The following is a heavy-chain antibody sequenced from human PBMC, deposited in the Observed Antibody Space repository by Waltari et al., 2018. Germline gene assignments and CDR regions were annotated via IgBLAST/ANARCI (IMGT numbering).Heavy chain of an antibody. D-gene: IGHD2-15*01. CDR3: ARDRGRGLYLDS. V-gene: IGHV4-4*01. CDR1: GDSMSERDW. CDR2: IHRSGRS. Sequence: QLQLQQSGPGLVKPSESLSLTCAVSGDSMSERDWWSWVRQPPGKGLEWFGQIHRSGRSNYNPSLESRVTLSIDTSNKQFSLRLPSATAADTAVYCCARDRGRGLYLDSWGQGTLVTVSP. J-gene: IGHJ4*02.